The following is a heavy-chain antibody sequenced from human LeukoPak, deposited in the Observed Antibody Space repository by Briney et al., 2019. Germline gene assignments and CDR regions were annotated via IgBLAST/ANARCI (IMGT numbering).Heavy chain of an antibody. CDR2: ISSSSSYI. V-gene: IGHV3-21*01. J-gene: IGHJ3*02. CDR3: ARTSESGRTHHDAFDI. Sequence: PGGSLRLSCAASGFTFSSYSMNWVRQAPGKGLEWVSSISSSSSYIYYADSVKGRFTISRDNAKNSLYLQMNSLRAEDTAVYYCARTSESGRTHHDAFDIWGQGTMVTVSS. D-gene: IGHD1-26*01. CDR1: GFTFSSYS.